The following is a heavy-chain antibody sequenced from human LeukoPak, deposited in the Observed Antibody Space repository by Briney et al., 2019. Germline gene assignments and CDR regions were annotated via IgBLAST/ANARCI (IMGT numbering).Heavy chain of an antibody. CDR2: ISSSDNTI. CDR3: AKRPFESSGPFDS. CDR1: GLTFSDYY. V-gene: IGHV3-11*01. J-gene: IGHJ4*02. Sequence: GGSLRLSCAASGLTFSDYYMSWIRLAPGKGLEWVSYISSSDNTISYADSVKGRFTISRDNVKNSLYLQMNSLQSEDTAVYYCAKRPFESSGPFDSWGLGTLVTVSS. D-gene: IGHD2-15*01.